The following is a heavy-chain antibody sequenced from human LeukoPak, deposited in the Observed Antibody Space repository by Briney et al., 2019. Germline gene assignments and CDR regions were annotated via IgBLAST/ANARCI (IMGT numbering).Heavy chain of an antibody. D-gene: IGHD2-2*01. CDR3: AREVVVVPAAIPGGAFDI. Sequence: GGSPRLSCAASGFTFSSYSMNWVRQAPGKGLEWVSSISSSSSYIYYADSVKGRFTISRDNAKNSLYLQMNSLRAEDTAVYYCAREVVVVPAAIPGGAFDIWGQGTMVTVSS. J-gene: IGHJ3*02. V-gene: IGHV3-21*01. CDR1: GFTFSSYS. CDR2: ISSSSSYI.